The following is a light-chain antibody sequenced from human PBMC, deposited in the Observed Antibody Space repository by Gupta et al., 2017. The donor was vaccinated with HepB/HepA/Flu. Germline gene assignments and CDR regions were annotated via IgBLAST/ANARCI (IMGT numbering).Light chain of an antibody. CDR1: QSVNSN. CDR2: DAS. Sequence: DIVITQSPATLSLSSGERVTLSCRASQSVNSNLAWYQQRLGQAPRLLIYDASTRATGIPVRFSGSGSGTEFTLTISSLESEDFAVYYCQQYGNWPPITFGQGTQLEIK. CDR3: QQYGNWPPIT. J-gene: IGKJ5*01. V-gene: IGKV3-15*01.